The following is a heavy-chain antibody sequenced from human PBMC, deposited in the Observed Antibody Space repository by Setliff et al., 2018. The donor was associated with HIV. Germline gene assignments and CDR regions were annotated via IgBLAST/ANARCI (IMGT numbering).Heavy chain of an antibody. CDR2: IFHSGGT. CDR1: GGSISSGGYS. J-gene: IGHJ6*02. Sequence: TSETLSLTCAVSGGSISSGGYSWSWIRQPPGKGLEWIGYIFHSGGTYYNPSLKSRVTISVDRSKNQFSLNVTSVTAADTAVYYCARIPQLLDYAMDVWAKGPRSPSP. V-gene: IGHV4-30-2*01. CDR3: ARIPQLLDYAMDV. D-gene: IGHD2-2*01.